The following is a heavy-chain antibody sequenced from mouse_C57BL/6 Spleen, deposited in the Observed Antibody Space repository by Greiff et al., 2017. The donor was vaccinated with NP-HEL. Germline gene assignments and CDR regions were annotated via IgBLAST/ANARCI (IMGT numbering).Heavy chain of an antibody. CDR3: AREDDYDEGAWFAY. CDR2: IHPNSGST. Sequence: VQLQQPGAELVKPGASVKLSCKASGYTFTSYWMHWVKQRPGQGLEWIGMIHPNSGSTNYNEKFKSKATLTVDKSSSTAYMQLSSLTSEDSAVYYCAREDDYDEGAWFAYWGQGTLVTVSA. V-gene: IGHV1-64*01. CDR1: GYTFTSYW. J-gene: IGHJ3*01. D-gene: IGHD2-4*01.